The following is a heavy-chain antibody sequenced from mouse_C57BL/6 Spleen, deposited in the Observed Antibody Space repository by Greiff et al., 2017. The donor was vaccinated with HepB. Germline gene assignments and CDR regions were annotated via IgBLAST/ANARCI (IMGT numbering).Heavy chain of an antibody. J-gene: IGHJ3*01. CDR2: ISYDGSN. CDR1: GYSITSGYY. CDR3: ARGPFAY. Sequence: EVQVVESGPGLVKPSQSLSLTCSVTGYSITSGYYWNWILQFPGNKLEWMGYISYDGSNNYNPSLKNRISITRDTSKNQFFLKLNSVTTEDTATYYCARGPFAYWGQGTLVTVSA. V-gene: IGHV3-6*01.